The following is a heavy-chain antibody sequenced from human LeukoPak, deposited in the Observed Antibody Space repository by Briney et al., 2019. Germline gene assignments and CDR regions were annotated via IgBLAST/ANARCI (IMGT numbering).Heavy chain of an antibody. CDR2: INLNSGGT. V-gene: IGHV1-2*02. CDR1: GYTFTNYD. CDR3: ASWAGGNEPIASFDY. J-gene: IGHJ4*02. D-gene: IGHD1-14*01. Sequence: ASVKVSCKASGYTFTNYDLNWVRPATGQGLEWMGWINLNSGGTNYAQKFQGRVIMTRDTSTSTAYMELNRLRFDDTAVYYCASWAGGNEPIASFDYWGQGTLVTVSS.